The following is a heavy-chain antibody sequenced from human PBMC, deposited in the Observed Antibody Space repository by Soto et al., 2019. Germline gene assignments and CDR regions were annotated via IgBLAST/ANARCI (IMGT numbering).Heavy chain of an antibody. J-gene: IGHJ4*02. CDR1: GFTFSSYA. CDR2: ISSDGSNK. V-gene: IGHV3-30-3*01. D-gene: IGHD1-26*01. Sequence: QVQLVESGGGVVQPGRSLRLSCAASGFTFSSYAMHWVRQAPGKGLEWVAVISSDGSNKYYADSVKGRFTISRDNSKNTLYLQMNSLRAEDTAVYYCARDEGGADYWGQGTLVTVSS. CDR3: ARDEGGADY.